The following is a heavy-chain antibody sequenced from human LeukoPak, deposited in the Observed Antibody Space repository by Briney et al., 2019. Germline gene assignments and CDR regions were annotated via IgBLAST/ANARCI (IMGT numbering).Heavy chain of an antibody. J-gene: IGHJ4*02. D-gene: IGHD3-22*01. CDR1: GFTFSSYA. CDR3: AREMSDYYDSSGYAY. CDR2: ISYDGSNK. Sequence: GGSLRLSCAASGFTFSSYAMHWVRQAPGKGLEWVAVISYDGSNKYYADSVKGRFTISRDNSKNTLYLQMNSLRAEDTAVYYCAREMSDYYDSSGYAYWGQGTLVTVSS. V-gene: IGHV3-30*04.